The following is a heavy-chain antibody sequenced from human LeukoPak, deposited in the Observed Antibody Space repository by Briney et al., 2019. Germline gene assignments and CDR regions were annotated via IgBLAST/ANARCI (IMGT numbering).Heavy chain of an antibody. V-gene: IGHV1-69*13. CDR3: ARVLATTYYYYGMDV. CDR1: GCTFSSYS. D-gene: IGHD5-12*01. CDR2: IIPIFGTA. J-gene: IGHJ6*02. Sequence: ASVKVSCKASGCTFSSYSISWVRQAPGQGLEWMGGIIPIFGTANYAQKFQGRVTITADESTSTAYMELSSLRSEDTAVYYCARVLATTYYYYGMDVWGQGTTVTVSS.